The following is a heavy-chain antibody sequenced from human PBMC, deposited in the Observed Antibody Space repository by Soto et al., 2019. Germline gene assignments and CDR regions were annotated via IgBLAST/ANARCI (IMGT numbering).Heavy chain of an antibody. CDR3: ARERCGFDYFDY. Sequence: QVQLVQSGPEVKKPGASVKVSCKASGYSFSSYSITWVRQSPGQGLEWMGWISAYSGNTHFAQNFQDRVILTTDTYTNTAYMALGSLKSDDTAIYYCARERCGFDYFDYWGQGTQVTVSS. CDR2: ISAYSGNT. V-gene: IGHV1-18*01. D-gene: IGHD5-12*01. J-gene: IGHJ4*02. CDR1: GYSFSSYS.